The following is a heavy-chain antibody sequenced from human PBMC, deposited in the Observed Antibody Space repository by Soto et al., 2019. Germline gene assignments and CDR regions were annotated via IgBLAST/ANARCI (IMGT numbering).Heavy chain of an antibody. D-gene: IGHD3-9*01. CDR3: ARADWSLRYFDY. CDR1: GGSISSSNW. CDR2: IYHGGST. Sequence: QVQLQESGPGLVKPSGTLSLTCAVSGGSISSSNWWSWVRQPPGKGLEWIGEIYHGGSTNYNPSLKSRVTISVDKSKNQFPMNLNSVTAADTAVYYCARADWSLRYFDYWGQGTLVTVSS. J-gene: IGHJ4*02. V-gene: IGHV4-4*02.